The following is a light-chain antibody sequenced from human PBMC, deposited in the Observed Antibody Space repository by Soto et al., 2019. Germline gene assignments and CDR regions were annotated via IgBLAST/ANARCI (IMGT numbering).Light chain of an antibody. V-gene: IGKV1-39*01. J-gene: IGKJ4*02. CDR1: QSIASS. CDR3: QQGYSSRPT. Sequence: DIQMTQSPSSLSASVGDRVTITCRASQSIASSLNWLQLKPGKAPKLLLYATSTLQSGVPSRFSGSGSGSHFTITISSLQPEDSAVYFCQQGYSSRPTFGRGTKVDIK. CDR2: ATS.